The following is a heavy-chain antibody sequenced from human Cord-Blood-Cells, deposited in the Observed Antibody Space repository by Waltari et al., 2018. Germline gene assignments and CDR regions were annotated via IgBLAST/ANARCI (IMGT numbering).Heavy chain of an antibody. CDR2: IGTAGDT. CDR1: GFTLSSYD. Sequence: EVQLVESGGGLVQPGGSLRLSCAACGFTLSSYDMHWVRQATGKGLEWVSAIGTAGDTYYPGSVKGRFTISRENAKNSLYLQMNSLRAGDTAVYYCARYTELRRAFDIWGQGTMVTVSS. D-gene: IGHD1-26*01. J-gene: IGHJ3*02. CDR3: ARYTELRRAFDI. V-gene: IGHV3-13*01.